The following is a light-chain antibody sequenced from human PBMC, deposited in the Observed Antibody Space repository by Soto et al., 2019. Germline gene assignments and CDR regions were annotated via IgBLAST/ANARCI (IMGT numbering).Light chain of an antibody. Sequence: DIQLTQSPSFLSASVGDRVTITCRASQGISSYLAWYQQKPGKAPKLLIYAASTLQSGVTSRFSGSGSGTEFTLTISSLQPEDFATYYCQQLNSYPLYFGQGTKLEIK. CDR3: QQLNSYPLY. CDR1: QGISSY. V-gene: IGKV1-9*01. CDR2: AAS. J-gene: IGKJ2*01.